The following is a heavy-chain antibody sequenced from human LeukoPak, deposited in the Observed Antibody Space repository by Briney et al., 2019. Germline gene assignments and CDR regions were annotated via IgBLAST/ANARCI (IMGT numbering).Heavy chain of an antibody. CDR1: GGSVSSNY. J-gene: IGHJ4*02. D-gene: IGHD4-17*01. CDR2: IYHSGYA. V-gene: IGHV4-59*08. CDR3: ARHNIASDGARLFDF. Sequence: SETLTLTCSVSGGSVSSNYWAWLRQPPGKGPEWIGYIYHSGYAKYNPSFKSRVTMSVDTSKSQFSLQLTSVTAADTAVYYCARHNIASDGARLFDFWGRGTLVAVSS.